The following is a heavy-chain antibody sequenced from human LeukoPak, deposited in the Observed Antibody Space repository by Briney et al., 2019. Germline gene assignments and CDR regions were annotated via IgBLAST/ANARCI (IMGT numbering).Heavy chain of an antibody. CDR2: IYYSGST. V-gene: IGHV4-59*01. CDR3: ARGTIAARRGTFDY. D-gene: IGHD6-6*01. CDR1: GGSISSYY. J-gene: IGHJ4*02. Sequence: PSETLSLTCTVSGGSISSYYWSWIRQPPGKGLEWIGYIYYSGSTNYDPSLKSRVTISVDTSKNQFSLKLSSVTAADTAVYYCARGTIAARRGTFDYWGREPWSPSPQ.